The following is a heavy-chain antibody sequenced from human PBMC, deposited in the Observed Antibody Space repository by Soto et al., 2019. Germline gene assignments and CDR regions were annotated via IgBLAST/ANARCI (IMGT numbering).Heavy chain of an antibody. Sequence: GSVRRSYAACGFTLSSYGMHWVRQAPGKGLEWVAVISYDGSNKYYADSVKGRFTISRDNSKNTLYLQMNSLRAEDTAVYYCAKDLRQLWSLDYWGQGTLVTVSS. CDR2: ISYDGSNK. D-gene: IGHD5-18*01. V-gene: IGHV3-30*18. CDR1: GFTLSSYG. CDR3: AKDLRQLWSLDY. J-gene: IGHJ4*02.